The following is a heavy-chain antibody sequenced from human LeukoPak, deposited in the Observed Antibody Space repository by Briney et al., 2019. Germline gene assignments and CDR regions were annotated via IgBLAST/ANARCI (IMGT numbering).Heavy chain of an antibody. CDR3: ARGTGRRGYPPGPRWYFDL. CDR1: GGSFSGYY. V-gene: IGHV4-34*01. Sequence: SETLSLTCAVYGGSFSGYYWSWIHQPPGKGLEWIGEINHSGSTNYNPSLKSRVTISEDTSKNQFSLKLSSVTAADTAVYYCARGTGRRGYPPGPRWYFDLWGRGTLVTVSS. D-gene: IGHD5-18*01. J-gene: IGHJ2*01. CDR2: INHSGST.